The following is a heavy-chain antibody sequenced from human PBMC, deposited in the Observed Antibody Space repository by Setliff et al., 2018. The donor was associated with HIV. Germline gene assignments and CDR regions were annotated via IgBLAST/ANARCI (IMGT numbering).Heavy chain of an antibody. CDR1: GYTFTDYF. CDR3: ARVPASGWYYFDY. CDR2: INPNSGGT. V-gene: IGHV1-2*06. D-gene: IGHD6-19*01. J-gene: IGHJ4*02. Sequence: ASVKVSCKSSGYTFTDYFMHWVRQAPGQGLEWMGRINPNSGGTNYAQKFQGRVTMTRDTSISTAYMELSRLRSDDTAVYYCARVPASGWYYFDYWGQGTLVTVSS.